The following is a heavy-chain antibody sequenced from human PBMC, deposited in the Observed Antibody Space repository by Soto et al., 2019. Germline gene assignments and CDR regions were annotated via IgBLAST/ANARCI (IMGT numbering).Heavy chain of an antibody. D-gene: IGHD2-15*01. CDR3: ARTAAAPPYYYYYYMDV. CDR1: GGTFSSYT. V-gene: IGHV1-69*02. J-gene: IGHJ6*03. CDR2: IIPILGIA. Sequence: SVKVSCKASGGTFSSYTISWVRQAPGQGLEWMGRIIPILGIANDAQKFQGRVTITADKSTSPAYMELSSLRSEDTAVYYCARTAAAPPYYYYYYMDVWGKGTTVTVSS.